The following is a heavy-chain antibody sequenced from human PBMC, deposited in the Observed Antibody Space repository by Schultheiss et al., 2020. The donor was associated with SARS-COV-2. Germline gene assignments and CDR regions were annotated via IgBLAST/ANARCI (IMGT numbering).Heavy chain of an antibody. V-gene: IGHV4-34*01. CDR3: ARGIAVAGTGNYYYYYYMDV. Sequence: GSLRLSCAASGFTFSSYSMNWIRQPPGKGLEWIGEINHSGSTNYNPSLKSRVTISVDTSKNQFSLKLSSVTAADTAVYYCARGIAVAGTGNYYYYYYMDVWGKGTTVTVSS. D-gene: IGHD6-19*01. CDR1: GFTFSSYS. CDR2: INHSGST. J-gene: IGHJ6*03.